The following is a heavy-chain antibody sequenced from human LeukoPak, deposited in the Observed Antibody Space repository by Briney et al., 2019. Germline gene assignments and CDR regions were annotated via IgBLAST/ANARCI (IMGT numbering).Heavy chain of an antibody. CDR1: GFTFSGSA. Sequence: PGGSLRLSCAASGFTFSGSAMHWVRQASGKGLEWVGRIRSKANSYSTAYAAAVKGRFTISRDASKNTTYLQMNSLKTEDTAVYYCTRHEDIVVGVAIPDAFDIWGQGTMVTVSS. CDR2: IRSKANSYST. V-gene: IGHV3-73*01. J-gene: IGHJ3*02. D-gene: IGHD2-15*01. CDR3: TRHEDIVVGVAIPDAFDI.